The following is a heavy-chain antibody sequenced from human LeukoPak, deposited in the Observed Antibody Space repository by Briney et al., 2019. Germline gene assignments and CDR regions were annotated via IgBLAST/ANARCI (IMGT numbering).Heavy chain of an antibody. Sequence: ASVKVSCKASGGTFTSYDINWVRQAPGQGLEWMGWMNPNSGNTVYAQKFQGRVTITRNTSISTAYMELSSLRSEDTAVYYCARGLQLERLVWFDHWGQGTLVTVSS. V-gene: IGHV1-8*02. CDR2: MNPNSGNT. D-gene: IGHD1-1*01. J-gene: IGHJ5*02. CDR1: GGTFTSYD. CDR3: ARGLQLERLVWFDH.